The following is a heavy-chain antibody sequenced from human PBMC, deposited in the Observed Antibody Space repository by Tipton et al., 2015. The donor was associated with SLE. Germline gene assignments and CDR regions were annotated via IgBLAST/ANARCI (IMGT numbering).Heavy chain of an antibody. D-gene: IGHD6-6*01. V-gene: IGHV4-59*12. Sequence: TLSLTCTVSGGSISSYYWSWVRQPPGKGLEWIGYIYYTGITNYKSSLKSRVTISVDTSKNQFSLKLSSVTAADTAVYYCARDSGLGSSLDFDYWGQGTLVTVSS. CDR1: GGSISSYY. CDR2: IYYTGIT. CDR3: ARDSGLGSSLDFDY. J-gene: IGHJ4*02.